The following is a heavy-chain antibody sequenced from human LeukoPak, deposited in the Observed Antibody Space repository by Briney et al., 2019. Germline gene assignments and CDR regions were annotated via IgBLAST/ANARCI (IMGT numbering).Heavy chain of an antibody. D-gene: IGHD3-3*01. J-gene: IGHJ6*02. CDR3: ARGPPYDFWSGYFQYYYYYYGMDV. V-gene: IGHV1-8*01. Sequence: GASVKVSCKASGYTCTSYDINWVRQATGQGLDWMGCMNPNSGNTSYAQKFEGRVTMTRNTSISTAYMELSSLTSEDTAVYYCARGPPYDFWSGYFQYYYYYYGMDVWGQGTTVTVSS. CDR2: MNPNSGNT. CDR1: GYTCTSYD.